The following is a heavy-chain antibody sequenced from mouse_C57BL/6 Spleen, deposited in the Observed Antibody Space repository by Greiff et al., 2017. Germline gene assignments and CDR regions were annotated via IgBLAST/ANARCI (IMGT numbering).Heavy chain of an antibody. V-gene: IGHV5-9*01. CDR2: ISGGGGNT. D-gene: IGHD1-1*01. CDR3: ARGDYGSSYGAWFAY. CDR1: GFTFSSYT. J-gene: IGHJ3*01. Sequence: EVHLVESGGGLVKPGGSLKLSCAASGFTFSSYTMSWVRQTPEKRLEWVATISGGGGNTYYPDSVQGRFTISRDNAKNTLYLQLSSLRSEDTALYYCARGDYGSSYGAWFAYWGQGTLVTVSA.